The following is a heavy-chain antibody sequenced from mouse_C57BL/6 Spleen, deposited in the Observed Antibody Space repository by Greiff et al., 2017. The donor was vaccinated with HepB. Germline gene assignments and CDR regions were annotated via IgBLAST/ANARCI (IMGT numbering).Heavy chain of an antibody. D-gene: IGHD2-3*01. CDR2: IYPRSGNT. V-gene: IGHV1-81*01. Sequence: VQLQQSGAELARPGASVKLSCKASGYTFTSYGISWVKQRTGQGLEWIGEIYPRSGNTYYNEKFKGKATLTAAKSSSTAYMGLRSLTSEDAAVYFCARSDYDGYYVDYWGQGTTVAVAS. CDR1: GYTFTSYG. CDR3: ARSDYDGYYVDY. J-gene: IGHJ2*01.